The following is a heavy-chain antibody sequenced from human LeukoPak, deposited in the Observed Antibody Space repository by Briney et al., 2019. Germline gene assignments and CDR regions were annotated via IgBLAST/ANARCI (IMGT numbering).Heavy chain of an antibody. V-gene: IGHV1-18*01. CDR1: GYTFTSYD. CDR3: ARVQLERSGEPFDY. D-gene: IGHD1-1*01. Sequence: ASVKVSCKASGYTFTSYDINWVRQATGQGLEWMGWISSYNGNTKYAEKLQGRVTMTTDTSTSTAYMELRSLRSDDTAVYYCARVQLERSGEPFDYWGQGTLVTASS. J-gene: IGHJ4*02. CDR2: ISSYNGNT.